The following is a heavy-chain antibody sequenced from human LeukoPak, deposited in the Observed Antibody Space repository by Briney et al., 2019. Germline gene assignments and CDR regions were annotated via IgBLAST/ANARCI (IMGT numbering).Heavy chain of an antibody. CDR2: IYYSGST. CDR3: ARLATTVTTGSSHAFDI. V-gene: IGHV4-59*08. CDR1: GGSISSYY. D-gene: IGHD4-17*01. J-gene: IGHJ3*02. Sequence: SETLSLTCTVSGGSISSYYWSWIWQPPGKGLEWIGYIYYSGSTNYNPSLKSRVTISVDTSKNQFSLKLSSVTAAVTAVYYCARLATTVTTGSSHAFDIWGQGTMVTVSS.